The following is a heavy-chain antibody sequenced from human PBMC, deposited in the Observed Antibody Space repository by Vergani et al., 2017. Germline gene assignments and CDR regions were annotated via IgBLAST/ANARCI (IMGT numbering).Heavy chain of an antibody. J-gene: IGHJ3*02. CDR2: IYSSGTT. CDR1: GGSISSYY. V-gene: IGHV4-59*07. Sequence: QVQLQESGPGLLKPSDTLSLTCTVSGGSISSYYCSWIRPPPGKGLEWIGYIYSSGTTYYNPSLKSRVTISVDTSNSQFSLKLSSVTAADTAVYYCARIRDGSYGIYAFDIWGQGTMVTVSS. D-gene: IGHD5-18*01. CDR3: ARIRDGSYGIYAFDI.